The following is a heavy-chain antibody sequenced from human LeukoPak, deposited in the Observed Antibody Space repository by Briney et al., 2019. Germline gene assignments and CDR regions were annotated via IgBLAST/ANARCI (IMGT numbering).Heavy chain of an antibody. Sequence: PSETLSLTCTVSGGSISSYYWSWIRQPPGKGLEWIGYIYYSGSTNYNPSLKSRVTISVDTSKNQFSLKLSSVTAADTAVYYCARGGGSGSRYYFDYWGQGTLVTVSS. CDR3: ARGGGSGSRYYFDY. CDR1: GGSISSYY. CDR2: IYYSGST. J-gene: IGHJ4*02. V-gene: IGHV4-59*12. D-gene: IGHD6-19*01.